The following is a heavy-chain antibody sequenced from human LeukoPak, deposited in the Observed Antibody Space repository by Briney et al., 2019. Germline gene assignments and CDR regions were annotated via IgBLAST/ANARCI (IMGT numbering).Heavy chain of an antibody. CDR3: ARAILSGYPDS. CDR2: IYYSGST. V-gene: IGHV4-59*01. D-gene: IGHD3-3*01. Sequence: SETLSLTCSVSGGSLSTYYWTWIRQPPGKGLEWIGYIYYSGSTNYNPSLKSRVTTSLDTSKNQFSLKLSSVTAADTAVYYCARAILSGYPDSWGQGTLVTVSS. J-gene: IGHJ4*02. CDR1: GGSLSTYY.